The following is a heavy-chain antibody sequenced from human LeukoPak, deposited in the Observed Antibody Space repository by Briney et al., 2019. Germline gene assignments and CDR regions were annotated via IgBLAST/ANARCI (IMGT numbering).Heavy chain of an antibody. CDR1: GGTFSSYA. Sequence: GASVKVSCKASGGTFSSYASSWVRQAPGQGLEWMGGIIPIFGTANYAQKFQGRVTITADESTSTAYMELSSLRSEDTAVYYCARAPLDDYGGYREVAFDIWGQGTMVTVSS. J-gene: IGHJ3*02. D-gene: IGHD4-17*01. CDR2: IIPIFGTA. V-gene: IGHV1-69*13. CDR3: ARAPLDDYGGYREVAFDI.